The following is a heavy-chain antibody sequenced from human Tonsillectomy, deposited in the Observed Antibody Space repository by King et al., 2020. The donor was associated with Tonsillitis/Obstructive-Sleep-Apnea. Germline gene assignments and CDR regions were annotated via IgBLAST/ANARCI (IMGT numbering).Heavy chain of an antibody. CDR1: GGSFSGYY. CDR3: ARGIKYCSSTSCHLNWFDP. J-gene: IGHJ5*02. D-gene: IGHD2-2*01. V-gene: IGHV4-34*01. Sequence: VQLQQWGAGLLKPSETLSLTCAVYGGSFSGYYWSWIRQPPGKGLEWIGEINYSGSTNYNPSLKSRVTISLDTSKNHFSLKLSSVTAADTAVYYCARGIKYCSSTSCHLNWFDPWGQGTLVTVSS. CDR2: INYSGST.